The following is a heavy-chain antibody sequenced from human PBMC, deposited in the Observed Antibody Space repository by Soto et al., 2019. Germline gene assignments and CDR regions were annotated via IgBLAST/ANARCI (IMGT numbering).Heavy chain of an antibody. Sequence: PGGSLRLSCAASGFTVSSNYMSWVRQAPGKGLEWVSVIYSGGSTYYADSVKGRFTISRDNSKNTLYLQMNSLRAEDTAVYYCARALGGPYYYDSSGPMDYWGQGTLVTVSS. J-gene: IGHJ4*02. CDR1: GFTVSSNY. D-gene: IGHD3-22*01. V-gene: IGHV3-66*01. CDR3: ARALGGPYYYDSSGPMDY. CDR2: IYSGGST.